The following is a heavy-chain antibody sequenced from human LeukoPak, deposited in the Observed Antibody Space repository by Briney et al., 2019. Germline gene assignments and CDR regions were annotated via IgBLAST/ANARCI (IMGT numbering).Heavy chain of an antibody. CDR1: GFTFSSYG. Sequence: PGGSLRLSCAASGFTFSSYGMHWVRQAPGKGLEWVAVISYDGSNKYYADSVKGRFTISRDNSKNTLYLQMNSLRAEDTAVYYCARAAGSPGGLFDYWGQGTLVTVSS. CDR2: ISYDGSNK. J-gene: IGHJ4*02. D-gene: IGHD3-10*01. V-gene: IGHV3-30*03. CDR3: ARAAGSPGGLFDY.